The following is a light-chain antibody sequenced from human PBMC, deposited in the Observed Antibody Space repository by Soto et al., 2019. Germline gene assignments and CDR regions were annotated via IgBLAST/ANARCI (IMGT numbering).Light chain of an antibody. CDR1: QSIGSY. Sequence: DIQMTQSPSSLSASVGDRVTITCRASQSIGSYLNWYQQERGKAPKLLINSASNLQSGVPSRFSGSGSGTDFTLTISGLEPEDFAVYSCQHYDSSPTFGGGTKVDIK. CDR2: SAS. V-gene: IGKV1-39*01. CDR3: QHYDSSPT. J-gene: IGKJ4*01.